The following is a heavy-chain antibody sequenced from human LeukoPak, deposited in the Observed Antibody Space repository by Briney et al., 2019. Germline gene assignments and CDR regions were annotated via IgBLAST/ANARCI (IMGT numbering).Heavy chain of an antibody. V-gene: IGHV7-4-1*02. CDR1: GYTFTSYA. CDR3: ARVGYCSSTSCLQFDP. Sequence: ASVKVSCKASGYTFTSYAMNWVRQAPGQGLEWMGWINTNTRSPTYAQGFTGRFVFSLDTSVSTAYLQISSLKAEDTAVYYCARVGYCSSTSCLQFDPWGQGTLVTVSS. J-gene: IGHJ5*02. CDR2: INTNTRSP. D-gene: IGHD2-2*03.